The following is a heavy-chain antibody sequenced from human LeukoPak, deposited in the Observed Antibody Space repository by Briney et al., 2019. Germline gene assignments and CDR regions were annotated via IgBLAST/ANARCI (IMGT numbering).Heavy chain of an antibody. CDR1: GFTFSSYS. V-gene: IGHV3-21*01. J-gene: IGHJ4*02. CDR3: ARGAAKGDGFNRPDY. Sequence: GGSLRLSCAASGFTFSSYSMNWVRQAPGKGLEWVSSISSSSSYIYYPDSVKGRFTISRDNAKNSLYLQMNSLRAEDTAVYYCARGAAKGDGFNRPDYWGQGTLVTVSS. D-gene: IGHD5-24*01. CDR2: ISSSSSYI.